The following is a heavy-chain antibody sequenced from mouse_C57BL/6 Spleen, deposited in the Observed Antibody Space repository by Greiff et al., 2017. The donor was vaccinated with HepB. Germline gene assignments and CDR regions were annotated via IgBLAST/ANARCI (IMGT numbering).Heavy chain of an antibody. J-gene: IGHJ1*03. Sequence: QVQLQQSGPELVKPGASVKISCKASGYAFSSSWMNWVKQRPGKGLEWIGRIYPGDGDTNYNGKFKGKATLTADKSSGTAYMQLSSLTSEDSAVYVGARDMSYYGSSYFDVWGTGTTVTVSS. CDR3: ARDMSYYGSSYFDV. D-gene: IGHD1-1*01. CDR2: IYPGDGDT. V-gene: IGHV1-82*01. CDR1: GYAFSSSW.